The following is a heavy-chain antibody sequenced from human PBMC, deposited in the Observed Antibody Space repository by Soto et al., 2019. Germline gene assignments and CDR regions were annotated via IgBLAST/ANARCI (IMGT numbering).Heavy chain of an antibody. CDR1: GFTFSSYA. Sequence: XGSLRLSCAASGFTFSSYAMSWVRQAPGKGLEWVSAISGSGGSTYYADSVKGRFTISRDNSKNTLYLQMNSLRAEDTAVYYCAKGTMVRGVISLFYYGMDVWGQGTTVTVSS. V-gene: IGHV3-23*01. CDR2: ISGSGGST. D-gene: IGHD3-10*01. J-gene: IGHJ6*02. CDR3: AKGTMVRGVISLFYYGMDV.